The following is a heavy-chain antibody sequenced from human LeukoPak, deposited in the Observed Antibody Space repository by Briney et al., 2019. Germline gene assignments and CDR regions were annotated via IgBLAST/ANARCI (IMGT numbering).Heavy chain of an antibody. CDR2: IDREDGQT. D-gene: IGHD1-14*01. CDR1: GYALNELS. V-gene: IGHV1-24*01. Sequence: ASVKVSCKVSGYALNELSIHWVRQAPGKGLEWVGGIDREDGQTIDAQNFQGRVTLTEDKSAQIAYMEVTSLRSEDTAVYYCATKNLFHLWGQGTLVTVSS. CDR3: ATKNLFHL. J-gene: IGHJ5*02.